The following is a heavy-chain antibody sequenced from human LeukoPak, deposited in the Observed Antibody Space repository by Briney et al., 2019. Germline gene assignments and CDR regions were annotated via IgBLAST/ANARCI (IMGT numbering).Heavy chain of an antibody. V-gene: IGHV3-48*02. Sequence: GGSLRLSCVASGFSFRSYWMNWVRQAPGKGLEWVSYLSGRSDSIYYAESVKGRFTISRDNARNSLYLQMNSLRDEDTAVYYCARDFRYRDSSGYYSFDYWGQGTLVTVSS. CDR1: GFSFRSYW. CDR2: LSGRSDSI. J-gene: IGHJ4*02. D-gene: IGHD3-22*01. CDR3: ARDFRYRDSSGYYSFDY.